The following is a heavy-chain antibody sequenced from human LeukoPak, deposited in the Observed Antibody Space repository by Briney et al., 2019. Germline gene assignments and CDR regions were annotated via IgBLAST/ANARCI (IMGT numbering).Heavy chain of an antibody. Sequence: PSETLSLTCTVSGGAIDNYYWSWIRQHPGKGLEWIAYVYYSGTINYNPSLESRVTISVDTSKNQFSLRLTSVAAADTAVYYCARHGTAAGPFQLWGQGTLVTVSS. J-gene: IGHJ1*01. V-gene: IGHV4-59*08. CDR3: ARHGTAAGPFQL. CDR1: GGAIDNYY. CDR2: VYYSGTI. D-gene: IGHD2-21*02.